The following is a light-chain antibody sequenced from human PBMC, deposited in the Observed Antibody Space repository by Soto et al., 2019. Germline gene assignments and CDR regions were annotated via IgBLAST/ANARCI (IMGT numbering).Light chain of an antibody. CDR2: DVS. Sequence: QSALTPPGSVSGSPGQSITISCTGPSSDVGGYNYVSWYQQRPGKAPKLMIYDVSNRLSGVSNRFSGSKSGNTASLAISGLQAEDESAYYCRSYTSSSTFYVFGTVTKVTVL. J-gene: IGLJ1*01. CDR1: SSDVGGYNY. V-gene: IGLV2-14*01. CDR3: RSYTSSSTFYV.